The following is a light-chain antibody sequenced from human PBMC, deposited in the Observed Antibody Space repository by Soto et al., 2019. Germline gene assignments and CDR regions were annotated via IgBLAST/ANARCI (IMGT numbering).Light chain of an antibody. CDR2: TTL. CDR3: ALYMGSGVWV. CDR1: SGSVSTSYY. V-gene: IGLV8-61*01. Sequence: QTVVTQEPSFSVSPGTTVTLTCGLSSGSVSTSYYPSWYQQTPGQAPRTLIYTTLTRSSGVPDRFSGSILGNKAALTIAGAQADDEADYYCALYMGSGVWVFGGGTKLTVL. J-gene: IGLJ3*02.